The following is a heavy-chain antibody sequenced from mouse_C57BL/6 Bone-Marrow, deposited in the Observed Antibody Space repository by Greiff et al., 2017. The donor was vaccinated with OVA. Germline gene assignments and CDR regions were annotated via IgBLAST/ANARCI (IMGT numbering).Heavy chain of an antibody. Sequence: EVKLVESGGGLVQPGESLKLSCESNEYEFPSHDMSWVRKTPEKRLELVAAINSDGGSTYYPDTMERRFIISRDNTKKTLYLQMSSLRSEDTAMYYCVRPHGSSLAWFAYWGQGTLVTVS. V-gene: IGHV5-2*03. CDR3: VRPHGSSLAWFAY. D-gene: IGHD1-1*01. J-gene: IGHJ3*01. CDR2: INSDGGST. CDR1: EYEFPSHD.